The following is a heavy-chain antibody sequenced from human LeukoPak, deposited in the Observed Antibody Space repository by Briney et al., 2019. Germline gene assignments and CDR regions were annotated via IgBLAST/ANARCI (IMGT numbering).Heavy chain of an antibody. V-gene: IGHV4-34*01. CDR2: INHSAGT. CDR3: ASAMTTVTTGWFAP. J-gene: IGHJ5*02. CDR1: GGSFSGYY. Sequence: SETLSLTCAVYGGSFSGYYWSWIRQPPGKGLEWIGEINHSAGTNYNPSLKSRVTISVDTSKNQFSLKLSSVTAADTAVYYCASAMTTVTTGWFAPWGQGTLVTVSS. D-gene: IGHD4-17*01.